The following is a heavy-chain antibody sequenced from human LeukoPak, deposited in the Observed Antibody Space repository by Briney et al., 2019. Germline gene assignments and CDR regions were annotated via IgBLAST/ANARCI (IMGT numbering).Heavy chain of an antibody. D-gene: IGHD3-22*01. Sequence: GGSLRLSCAASGFTFSSYWMHWVRQAPGKGLVWVSHINSDGSSTSYADSVKGRFTISRDNAKNTLYLQMNSLRAEDTAVYYCARIAYYYDSSGFDYWGQGTLVTVSS. CDR3: ARIAYYYDSSGFDY. CDR2: INSDGSST. V-gene: IGHV3-74*01. J-gene: IGHJ4*02. CDR1: GFTFSSYW.